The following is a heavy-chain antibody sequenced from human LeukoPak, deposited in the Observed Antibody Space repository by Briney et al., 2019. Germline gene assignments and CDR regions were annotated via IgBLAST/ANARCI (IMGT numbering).Heavy chain of an antibody. V-gene: IGHV4-39*01. CDR2: IHYSGTT. D-gene: IGHD4-23*01. Sequence: SETLSLTCTVSGGSISSTTYHWAWIRQPPGKGLEWIGTIHYSGTTYYNPSLKSRVTVSVDTSKNQFSLRLTSVTAADTSVYYCARYVVSRGYSFDYWGQGTLVTVSS. CDR1: GGSISSTTYH. CDR3: ARYVVSRGYSFDY. J-gene: IGHJ4*02.